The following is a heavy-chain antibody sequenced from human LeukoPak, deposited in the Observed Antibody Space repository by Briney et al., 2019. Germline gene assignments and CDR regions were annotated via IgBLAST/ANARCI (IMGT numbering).Heavy chain of an antibody. CDR1: GFTFSSYA. CDR2: TSGSGDNT. D-gene: IGHD4-17*01. J-gene: IGHJ4*02. Sequence: GGSLRLSCAASGFTFSSYAMSWVRQVPGKGLEWVSVTSGSGDNTYYADSVKGRFTISRDNSKNMLYLQMNSLRAEDTALYYCAKGGVYGDYYFDYWGQGTLVTVSS. CDR3: AKGGVYGDYYFDY. V-gene: IGHV3-23*01.